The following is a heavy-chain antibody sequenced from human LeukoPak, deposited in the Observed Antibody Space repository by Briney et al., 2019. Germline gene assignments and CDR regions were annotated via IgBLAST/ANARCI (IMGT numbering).Heavy chain of an antibody. CDR2: ISGSGGST. CDR3: AKEGYSYYYFDY. D-gene: IGHD5-18*01. J-gene: IGHJ4*02. V-gene: IGHV3-23*01. Sequence: PGGSLRLSYAASGFTFSSYAMGWVRQAPGKGLEWVSAISGSGGSTYYADSVKGRFTISRDNSKNTLYLQMNSLRAEDTAVYYCAKEGYSYYYFDYWGQGTLVTVSS. CDR1: GFTFSSYA.